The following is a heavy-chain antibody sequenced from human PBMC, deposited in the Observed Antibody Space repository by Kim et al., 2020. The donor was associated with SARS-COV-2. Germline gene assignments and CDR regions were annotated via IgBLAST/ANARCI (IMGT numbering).Heavy chain of an antibody. D-gene: IGHD2-15*01. Sequence: ASVKVSCKASGYTFTNYYVHWVRQAPGQGLEWMGVINPSGGGTNYAQKFQGRVTMTTDTSTTTVYVEVSSLRSEDTAVLYCAREGFGGLTHAFDVWGQGT. CDR3: AREGFGGLTHAFDV. V-gene: IGHV1-46*03. CDR2: INPSGGGT. CDR1: GYTFTNYY. J-gene: IGHJ3*01.